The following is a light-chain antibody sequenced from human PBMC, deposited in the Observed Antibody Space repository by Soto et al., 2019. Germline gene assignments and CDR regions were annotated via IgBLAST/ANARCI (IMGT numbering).Light chain of an antibody. CDR2: GAS. J-gene: IGKJ1*01. V-gene: IGKV3-15*01. CDR3: QQYNNWPRT. CDR1: QSVSSN. Sequence: EIVMTQSPATLSASPGERDPLSCRASQSVSSNLAWYQQKPGQAPRLLIYGASTRATGIPARFSGSGSGTEFTLTISSLQSEDFAVYYCQQYNNWPRTFGQGTKVDI.